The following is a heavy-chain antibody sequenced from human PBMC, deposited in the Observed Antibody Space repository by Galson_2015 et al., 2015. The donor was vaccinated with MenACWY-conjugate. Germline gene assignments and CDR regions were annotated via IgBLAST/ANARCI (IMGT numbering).Heavy chain of an antibody. Sequence: SLRLSCATSGFTFSTYWMHWVRQAPGKGLVWVSRINGDGRSTSYGDSVKGRFTTSRDNAKNTLFLQMNSLRVEDTAVYYCARIPTWGSSYGYFDYWGQGILVAVSS. CDR2: INGDGRST. CDR1: GFTFSTYW. V-gene: IGHV3-74*01. D-gene: IGHD5-18*01. J-gene: IGHJ4*02. CDR3: ARIPTWGSSYGYFDY.